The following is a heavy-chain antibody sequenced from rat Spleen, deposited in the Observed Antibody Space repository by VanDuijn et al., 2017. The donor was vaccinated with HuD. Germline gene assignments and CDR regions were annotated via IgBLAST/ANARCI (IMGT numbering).Heavy chain of an antibody. J-gene: IGHJ2*01. V-gene: IGHV5-22*01. CDR1: GFTFSDYY. Sequence: EVQLVESGGGLVQPGRSLKLSCAASGFTFSDYYMAWVRQAPTKGLEWVALITHNGGSLYYGDSVKGRFTISRDNSKNTLFLQMDSLRSEDTATYYCARHGSLDYWCQGVMVTVSS. CDR3: ARHGSLDY. CDR2: ITHNGGSL. D-gene: IGHD5-1*01.